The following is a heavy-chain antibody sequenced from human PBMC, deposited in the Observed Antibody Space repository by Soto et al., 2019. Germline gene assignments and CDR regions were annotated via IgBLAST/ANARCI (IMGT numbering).Heavy chain of an antibody. V-gene: IGHV1-69*13. Sequence: SVKVSCKASGGTFSSYAISWVRQAPGQGLEWMGGIIPIFGTANYAQKFQGRVTITADESTSTAYMELSSLRSEDTAVYYCASYYDSSGYSLDYWGQGTLVTVSS. D-gene: IGHD3-22*01. CDR1: GGTFSSYA. CDR3: ASYYDSSGYSLDY. J-gene: IGHJ4*02. CDR2: IIPIFGTA.